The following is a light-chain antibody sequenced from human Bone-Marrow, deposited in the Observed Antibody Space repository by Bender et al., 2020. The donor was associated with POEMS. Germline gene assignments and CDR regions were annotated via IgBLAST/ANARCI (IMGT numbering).Light chain of an antibody. V-gene: IGLV2-14*03. J-gene: IGLJ2*01. CDR2: DVS. Sequence: HSALTQAASVSGSPGQSITISCTGTGSDFGGFKYVSWYQQQSGKAPKLIIFDVSSRPSGVSDRFSGSKSDNTAFLTISGLQADDEAHYFCSSYTSTTPVFGGGTKLTVL. CDR3: SSYTSTTPV. CDR1: GSDFGGFKY.